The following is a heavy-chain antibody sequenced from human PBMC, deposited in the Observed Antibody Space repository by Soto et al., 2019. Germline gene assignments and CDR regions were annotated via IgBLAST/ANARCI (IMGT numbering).Heavy chain of an antibody. J-gene: IGHJ6*02. Sequence: PSETLSLTCAVYGGSFSGYYWSWIRQPPGKGLEWIGEINHSGSTNYNPSLKSRVTISVDTSKNQFSLKLSSVTAADTAVYYCAAASGYYYGMDVWGQGTTVTV. CDR1: GGSFSGYY. CDR2: INHSGST. D-gene: IGHD3-10*01. CDR3: AAASGYYYGMDV. V-gene: IGHV4-34*01.